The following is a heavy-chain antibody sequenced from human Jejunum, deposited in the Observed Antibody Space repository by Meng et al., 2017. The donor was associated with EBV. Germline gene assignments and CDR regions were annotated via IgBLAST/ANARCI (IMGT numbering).Heavy chain of an antibody. CDR1: GYMFISYA. D-gene: IGHD2/OR15-2a*01. J-gene: IGHJ4*02. CDR3: ATGDDYGNSNFDY. CDR2: INIGNGNT. Sequence: QVQVWKSGAEGKKPGASVKVSCKASGYMFISYARHWVRQAPGQRLEWMGWINIGNGNTKYSQKFHGRLTISRDTSANTAYLELSSLTSEDTAIYYCATGDDYGNSNFDYWGQGTLVTVSS. V-gene: IGHV1-3*04.